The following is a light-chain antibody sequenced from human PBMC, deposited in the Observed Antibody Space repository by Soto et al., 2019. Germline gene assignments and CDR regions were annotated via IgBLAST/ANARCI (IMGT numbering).Light chain of an antibody. Sequence: QSALTQPASVSGSPEQSITISCTGTSSDVGGYNYVSWYQQHPGKAPKLMIYDVSNRPSGVSNRFSGPKSGNTASLTISGLQAEDEADYYCSSYTSSSTVVFGGGTKLTVL. CDR3: SSYTSSSTVV. CDR2: DVS. V-gene: IGLV2-14*01. CDR1: SSDVGGYNY. J-gene: IGLJ2*01.